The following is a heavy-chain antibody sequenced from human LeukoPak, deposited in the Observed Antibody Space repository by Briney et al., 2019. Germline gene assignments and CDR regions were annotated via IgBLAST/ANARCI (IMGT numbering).Heavy chain of an antibody. CDR1: GYTFTGYY. CDR2: IIPIFGTA. D-gene: IGHD3-22*01. J-gene: IGHJ5*02. V-gene: IGHV1-69*13. CDR3: ARGVHVRKYDSNHNCFDP. Sequence: ASVKVSCKASGYTFTGYYMHWVRQAPGQGLEWMGGIIPIFGTANYAQKFQGRVTITADESTSTAYMELSSLRSDDTAVYYCARGVHVRKYDSNHNCFDPWGQGTLVTVSS.